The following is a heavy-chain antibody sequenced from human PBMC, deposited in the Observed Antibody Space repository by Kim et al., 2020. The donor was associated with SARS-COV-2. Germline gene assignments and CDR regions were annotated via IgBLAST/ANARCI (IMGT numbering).Heavy chain of an antibody. J-gene: IGHJ4*02. D-gene: IGHD6-13*01. CDR3: ARRLAGSEIFDN. V-gene: IGHV5-51*01. Sequence: RYSPSFQGKVTISADKSIRTAYVQWRSLKDSDTAMYYCARRLAGSEIFDNWGQGTLVTVSS.